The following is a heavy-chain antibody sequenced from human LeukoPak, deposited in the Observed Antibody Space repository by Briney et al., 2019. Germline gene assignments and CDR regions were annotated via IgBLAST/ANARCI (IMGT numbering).Heavy chain of an antibody. Sequence: GGSLRLSCAASGFTFSTYGMNWVRQAPGKGLEWVSYISGSSSTTIYYADSVKGRFTISRDNAKSSLFLQMNSLRDEDTAVYYCAATPRGYYFDYWGQGTLVTVSS. J-gene: IGHJ4*02. CDR2: ISGSSSTTI. CDR1: GFTFSTYG. CDR3: AATPRGYYFDY. V-gene: IGHV3-48*02.